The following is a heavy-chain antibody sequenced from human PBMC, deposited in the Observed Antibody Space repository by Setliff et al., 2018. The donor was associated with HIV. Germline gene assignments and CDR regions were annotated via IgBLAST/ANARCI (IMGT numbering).Heavy chain of an antibody. CDR1: GGYFSGYH. CDR3: ARGEPSILVVPAAFFDC. Sequence: SETLSLTCAVYGGYFSGYHWNWIRQPPGKGLEWIGEIQHSGRINYNPSLRSRVTTSVDTSKNQFSLRLRSVTAADTAVYYCARGEPSILVVPAAFFDCWGQGTLVTVSS. J-gene: IGHJ4*02. D-gene: IGHD2-2*01. V-gene: IGHV4-34*01. CDR2: IQHSGRI.